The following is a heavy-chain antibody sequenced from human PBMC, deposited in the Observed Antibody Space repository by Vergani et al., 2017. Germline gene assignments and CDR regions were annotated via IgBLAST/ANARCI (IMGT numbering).Heavy chain of an antibody. J-gene: IGHJ2*01. V-gene: IGHV4-30-2*01. CDR2: IYHSGST. CDR3: ARATTEMKWAYASSFDL. CDR1: GGSISSGGYS. Sequence: QLQLQESGSGLVKPSQTLSLTCAVSGGSISSGGYSWSWIRQPPGKGLEWIGYIYHSGSTYYNPSLKSRVTISVDRSKNQFSLKLSSVTAADTAVYYCARATTEMKWAYASSFDLWGRGTLVTVSS. D-gene: IGHD4-17*01.